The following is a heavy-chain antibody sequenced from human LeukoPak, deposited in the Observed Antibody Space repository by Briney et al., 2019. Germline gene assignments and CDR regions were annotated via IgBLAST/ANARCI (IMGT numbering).Heavy chain of an antibody. Sequence: GGSLRLSCAASGFTFSGSAMHWVRQASGKGLEWVGRIRSKANSYATAYAASVKGRFTISRDDSKNTAYLQMNSLKTEDTAVYYCTRLSSSDESHHYWGQGTLVTVSS. CDR2: IRSKANSYAT. V-gene: IGHV3-73*01. J-gene: IGHJ4*02. CDR3: TRLSSSDESHHY. CDR1: GFTFSGSA. D-gene: IGHD6-25*01.